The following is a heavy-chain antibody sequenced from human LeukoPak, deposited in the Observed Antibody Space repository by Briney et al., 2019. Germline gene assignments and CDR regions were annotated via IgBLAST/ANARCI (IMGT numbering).Heavy chain of an antibody. J-gene: IGHJ4*02. CDR2: ISSSSSYI. D-gene: IGHD6-13*01. V-gene: IGHV3-21*01. CDR1: GFTFSSYS. CDR3: ASGGSSWAYYFDY. Sequence: GGSLRLSCAASGFTFSSYSMNWVRQAPGKGLGWVSSISSSSSYIYYADSVKGRFTISRDNAKNSLYLQMNSLRAEDTAVYYCASGGSSWAYYFDYWGQGTLVTVSS.